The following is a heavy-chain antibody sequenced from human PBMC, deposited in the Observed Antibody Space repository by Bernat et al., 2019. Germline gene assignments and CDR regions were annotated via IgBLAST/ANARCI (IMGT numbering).Heavy chain of an antibody. CDR3: ARDGYSYCYEGYGMDV. Sequence: QVQLQESGPGLVKPSETLSLICTVSGGSISSYYWSWIRQPPGKGLEWIGYINYSGSTNYNPSLKSRVTISIDTSKNQISLKLSSVTAADTAVYYCARDGYSYCYEGYGMDVWGQGTTVTVSS. D-gene: IGHD5-18*01. J-gene: IGHJ6*02. V-gene: IGHV4-59*01. CDR2: INYSGST. CDR1: GGSISSYY.